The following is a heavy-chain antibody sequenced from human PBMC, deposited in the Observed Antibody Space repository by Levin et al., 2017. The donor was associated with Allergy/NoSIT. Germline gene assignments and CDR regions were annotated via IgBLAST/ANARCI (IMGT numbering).Heavy chain of an antibody. V-gene: IGHV1-46*01. J-gene: IGHJ3*02. Sequence: ASVKVSCKASGYTFTSYYMHWVRQAPGQGLEWMGIINPSGGSTSYAQKFQGRVTMTRDTSTSTVYMELSSLRSEDTAVYYCARELEDYDFWSGYYSQPNDAFDIWGQGTMVTVSS. CDR1: GYTFTSYY. CDR2: INPSGGST. CDR3: ARELEDYDFWSGYYSQPNDAFDI. D-gene: IGHD3-3*01.